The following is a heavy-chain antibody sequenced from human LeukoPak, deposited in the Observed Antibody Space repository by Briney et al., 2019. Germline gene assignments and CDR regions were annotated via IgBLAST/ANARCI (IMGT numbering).Heavy chain of an antibody. D-gene: IGHD4-23*01. CDR3: ARDTVVTPDLYYYYYGMDV. V-gene: IGHV1-3*01. Sequence: ASVKVSCKASGYTFTSYAMHWVRQAPGQRLEWMGWINAGNGNTKYSQKFQGRVTITRDTSASTACMELSSLRSEDTAVYYCARDTVVTPDLYYYYYGMDVWGQGTTVTVSS. CDR2: INAGNGNT. J-gene: IGHJ6*02. CDR1: GYTFTSYA.